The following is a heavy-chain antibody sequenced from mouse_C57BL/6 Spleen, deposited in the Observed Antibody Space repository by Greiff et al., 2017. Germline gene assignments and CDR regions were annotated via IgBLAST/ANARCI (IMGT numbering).Heavy chain of an antibody. J-gene: IGHJ4*01. D-gene: IGHD3-2*02. CDR1: GYAFSSSW. CDR3: ARYHSSGYPDAIDY. Sequence: QVQLQQSGPELVKPGASVKISCKASGYAFSSSWMNWVKQRPGKGLEWIGRIYPGDGDTNYNGKFKGKATLTADKSSSTSSRQLSSLTSEDSAVYFCARYHSSGYPDAIDYGCEGTSVTVSS. CDR2: IYPGDGDT. V-gene: IGHV1-82*01.